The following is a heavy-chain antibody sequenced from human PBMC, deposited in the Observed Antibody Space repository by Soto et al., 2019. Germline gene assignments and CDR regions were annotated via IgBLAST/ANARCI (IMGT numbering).Heavy chain of an antibody. D-gene: IGHD3-22*01. Sequence: PGGSLRLSCAASGFTVSSNYMSWVRKAPGKGLEWVSVIYSGGSTYYADSVKGRFTISRDNAKNSLYLQMNSLRAEDTAVYYCAGEHYDGSGYPYFHYWGQGTLVTVSS. CDR1: GFTVSSNY. CDR3: AGEHYDGSGYPYFHY. J-gene: IGHJ4*02. CDR2: IYSGGST. V-gene: IGHV3-53*01.